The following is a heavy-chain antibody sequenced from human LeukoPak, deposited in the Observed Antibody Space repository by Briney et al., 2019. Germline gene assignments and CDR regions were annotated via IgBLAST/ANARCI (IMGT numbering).Heavy chain of an antibody. CDR1: GFSLSTYY. V-gene: IGHV3-7*03. D-gene: IGHD3-22*01. Sequence: GGSLRLSCAASGFSLSTYYMNWVRQAPGKGLEWVANIKHDGSEKSYVDSVKGRFTISRDNAKGSVFLQMNSLRGDDTAMYYCARGLMGGYPRFDYWGQGTLVTVSS. CDR3: ARGLMGGYPRFDY. CDR2: IKHDGSEK. J-gene: IGHJ4*02.